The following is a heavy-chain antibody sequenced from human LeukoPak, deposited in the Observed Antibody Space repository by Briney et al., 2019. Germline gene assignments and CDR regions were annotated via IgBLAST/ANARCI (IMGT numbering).Heavy chain of an antibody. CDR3: AREVDSNFDY. CDR2: IIPIFGTA. V-gene: IGHV1-69*06. Sequence: SVKVSCKASGGTFSNYAISWVRQAPGQGLEWMGGIIPIFGTANYAQKFQGRVTITADKSTSTAYMELSSLRSEDTAVYYCAREVDSNFDYWGQGTLVTVSS. CDR1: GGTFSNYA. D-gene: IGHD3/OR15-3a*01. J-gene: IGHJ4*02.